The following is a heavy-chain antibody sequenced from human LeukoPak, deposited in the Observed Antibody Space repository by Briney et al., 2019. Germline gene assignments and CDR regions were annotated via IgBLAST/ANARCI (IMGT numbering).Heavy chain of an antibody. CDR3: AKASGYYALGDAFDI. V-gene: IGHV3-9*03. CDR1: GFTFDDYA. D-gene: IGHD3-22*01. CDR2: ISWSSGSI. J-gene: IGHJ3*02. Sequence: PGGSLRLSCAASGFTFDDYAMHLVRQAPGKGLEWVSGISWSSGSIGYADSVKGRFTISRDNAKNSLYLQMNSLRAEDMALYYCAKASGYYALGDAFDIWGQGTMVTVSS.